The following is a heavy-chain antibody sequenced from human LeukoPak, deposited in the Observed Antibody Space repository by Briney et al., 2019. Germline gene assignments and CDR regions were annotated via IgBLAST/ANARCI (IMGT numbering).Heavy chain of an antibody. CDR2: IYSSGTT. CDR3: ARDGCSTTSCQYFDY. V-gene: IGHV3-53*01. D-gene: IGHD2-2*01. J-gene: IGHJ4*02. CDR1: GFTVSGSY. Sequence: PGGSLRLSCAASGFTVSGSYMSWVRQAPGKGLQWVSMIYSSGTTNYADSVKGRFTIFRDNSKNTLYLQMDTLRAEDTAIYYCARDGCSTTSCQYFDYWGQGALVTASS.